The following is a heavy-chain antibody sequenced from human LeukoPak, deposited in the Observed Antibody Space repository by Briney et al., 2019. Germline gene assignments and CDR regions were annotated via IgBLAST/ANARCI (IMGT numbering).Heavy chain of an antibody. Sequence: ASVKVSCKASGYTFTGYYMHWVRQAPGQGLEWMGWINPNSGGTNYAQKFQGRVTMTRDTSISTAYMELSRLRSDDTAVYYCARRIRGVITQFDPWGQGTLVTVSS. CDR1: GYTFTGYY. J-gene: IGHJ5*02. CDR2: INPNSGGT. D-gene: IGHD3-10*01. CDR3: ARRIRGVITQFDP. V-gene: IGHV1-2*02.